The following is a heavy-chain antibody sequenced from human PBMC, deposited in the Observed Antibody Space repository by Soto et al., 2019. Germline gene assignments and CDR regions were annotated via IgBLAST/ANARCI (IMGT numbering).Heavy chain of an antibody. Sequence: SETLSLTCTVSGGSVSSGSYYWSWIRQPPGKGLEWIGYIYYSGSTNYNPSLKSRVTISVDTSKNQFSLKLSSVTAADTAVYYCARVTVPYYDILTGYYVNDPWGQGTLVTVSS. CDR2: IYYSGST. CDR1: GGSVSSGSYY. CDR3: ARVTVPYYDILTGYYVNDP. D-gene: IGHD3-9*01. V-gene: IGHV4-61*01. J-gene: IGHJ5*02.